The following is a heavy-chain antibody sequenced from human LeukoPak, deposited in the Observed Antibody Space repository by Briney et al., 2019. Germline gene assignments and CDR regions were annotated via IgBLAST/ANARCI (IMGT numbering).Heavy chain of an antibody. J-gene: IGHJ5*02. V-gene: IGHV3-53*01. Sequence: PGGSLRLSCAASGFTVSSNYMSWVRQAPGKGLEWVSVIYSGGSTYYSDSVKGRFTISRDNSKNTLYLQMNSLRAEDTAVYYCARVRVELLLSLDPWGQGTLVTVST. D-gene: IGHD2-15*01. CDR3: ARVRVELLLSLDP. CDR2: IYSGGST. CDR1: GFTVSSNY.